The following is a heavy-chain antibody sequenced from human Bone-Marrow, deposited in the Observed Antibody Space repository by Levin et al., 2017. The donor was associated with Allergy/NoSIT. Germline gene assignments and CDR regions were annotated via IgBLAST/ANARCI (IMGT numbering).Heavy chain of an antibody. J-gene: IGHJ3*02. CDR2: VYSTGTA. D-gene: IGHD3-10*01. CDR1: GGSTKSYY. V-gene: IGHV4-59*08. Sequence: AGGSLRLSCTVSGGSTKSYYWNWIRQPPGKGLEWIGYVYSTGTANYNPSLKSRVTMSVDTSKNQFSLTLSSVTAADTAVYFCARLFYASGRYYADALDIWGPGTVVTVSS. CDR3: ARLFYASGRYYADALDI.